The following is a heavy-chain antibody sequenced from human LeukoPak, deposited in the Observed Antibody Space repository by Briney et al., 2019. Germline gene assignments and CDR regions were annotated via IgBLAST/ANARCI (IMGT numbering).Heavy chain of an antibody. Sequence: SVKVSCKASGFTFTSSAVQWVRQARGQRLEWIGWIVVGSGNTNYAQKFQERVTITRDMSTSTAYMELSSLRSEDTAVYYCAADWGSGWYPAGYWGQGTLVTVSS. D-gene: IGHD6-19*01. CDR2: IVVGSGNT. CDR3: AADWGSGWYPAGY. J-gene: IGHJ4*02. V-gene: IGHV1-58*01. CDR1: GFTFTSSA.